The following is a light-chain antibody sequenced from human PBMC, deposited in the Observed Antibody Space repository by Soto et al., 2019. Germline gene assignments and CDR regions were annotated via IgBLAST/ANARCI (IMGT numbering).Light chain of an antibody. CDR2: SNN. J-gene: IGLJ2*01. CDR1: SSNIGSNT. Sequence: QSVLTQPPSASGTPGQRVTISCSGSSSNIGSNTVNWYQQLPGTAPKLLIYSNNQRPSGVPDRFSGSKSGTSASLAISGLKSEDEADYSCAAWDASLNGVVFGEGTKLTVL. CDR3: AAWDASLNGVV. V-gene: IGLV1-44*01.